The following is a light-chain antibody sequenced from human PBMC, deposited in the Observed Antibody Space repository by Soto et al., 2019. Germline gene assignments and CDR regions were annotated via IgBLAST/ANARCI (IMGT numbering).Light chain of an antibody. CDR3: CSYADSSRIYV. J-gene: IGLJ1*01. CDR1: SSDVGSYNL. Sequence: QSALTQPASVSGSPGQSITISCTGTSSDVGSYNLVPWYQQHPGKAPKLMIYEGSKRPSGISNRFSGSKSGNTASLTISGLQAEDEAEYYCCSYADSSRIYVFGSGTKVTVL. V-gene: IGLV2-23*01. CDR2: EGS.